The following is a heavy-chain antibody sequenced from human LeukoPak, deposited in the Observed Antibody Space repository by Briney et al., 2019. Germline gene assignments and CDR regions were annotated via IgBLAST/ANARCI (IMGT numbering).Heavy chain of an antibody. CDR2: VSAYNGNT. CDR3: ARVRFLEWLTYFDY. CDR1: GYTFTSYG. V-gene: IGHV1-18*01. Sequence: ASVKVSCKASGYTFTSYGISWVRQAPGPGLEWMGWVSAYNGNTNYAQKLQGRVTMTTDTSTSTAYMELRSLRSDDTAVYYCARVRFLEWLTYFDYWGQGTLVTVSS. J-gene: IGHJ4*02. D-gene: IGHD3-3*01.